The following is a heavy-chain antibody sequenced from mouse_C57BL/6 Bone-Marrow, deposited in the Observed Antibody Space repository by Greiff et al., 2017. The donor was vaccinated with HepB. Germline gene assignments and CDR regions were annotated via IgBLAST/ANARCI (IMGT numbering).Heavy chain of an antibody. CDR3: AKSNYGSSTWFAY. CDR2: IWRGGGT. J-gene: IGHJ3*01. D-gene: IGHD1-1*01. V-gene: IGHV2-5*01. CDR1: GFSLTSYG. Sequence: VQLQQSGPGLVQPSQSLSITCTVSGFSLTSYGVHWVRQSPGKGLEWLGVIWRGGGTDYNAAFMSRLSITKNNSKSQVFFKMNSLQADDTAIYYCAKSNYGSSTWFAYWGQGTLVTVSA.